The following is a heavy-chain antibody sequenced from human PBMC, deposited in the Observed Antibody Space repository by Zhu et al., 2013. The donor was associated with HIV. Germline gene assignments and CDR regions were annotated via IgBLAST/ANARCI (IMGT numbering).Heavy chain of an antibody. D-gene: IGHD6-13*01. CDR3: ARVYSSSWQLYYYYYYGMDV. Sequence: QVQLVQSGAEVKKPGASVKVSCKASGYTFTSYDINWVRQATGQGLEWMGWMNPNSGNTGYAQKFQGRVTMTRNTSISTAYMELSSLRSEDTAVYYCARVYSSSWQLYYYYYYGMDVWGQGTTVTVSS. J-gene: IGHJ6*02. CDR1: GYTFTSYD. CDR2: MNPNSGNT. V-gene: IGHV1-8*01.